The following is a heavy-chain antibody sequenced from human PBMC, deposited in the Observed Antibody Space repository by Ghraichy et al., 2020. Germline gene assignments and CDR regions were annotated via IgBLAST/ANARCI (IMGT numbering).Heavy chain of an antibody. Sequence: GGSLRLSCATSGFTFSTYWIHWVRQTPGKGLEWVSRINTDGRTTNYADSVRGRFTISRDNARNTLYLQMNSLRAEDTAVYYCATAGNFRFDYWGQGTLVTVSS. J-gene: IGHJ4*02. CDR1: GFTFSTYW. CDR2: INTDGRTT. D-gene: IGHD1-7*01. V-gene: IGHV3-74*01. CDR3: ATAGNFRFDY.